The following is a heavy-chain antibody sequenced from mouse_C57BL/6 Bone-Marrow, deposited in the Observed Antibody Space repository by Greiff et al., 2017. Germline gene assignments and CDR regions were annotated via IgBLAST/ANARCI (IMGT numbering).Heavy chain of an antibody. Sequence: EVKLVESGGDLVKPGGSLKLSCAASGFTFSSYGMSWVRQTPDKRLEWVATISSGGSYTYYPDSVKGRFTISRDNAKNTLYLQMSSLTSEDTAMYYCARPRNWYWYFDVWGTGTTVTVSS. V-gene: IGHV5-6*01. CDR3: ARPRNWYWYFDV. CDR2: ISSGGSYT. D-gene: IGHD4-1*01. J-gene: IGHJ1*03. CDR1: GFTFSSYG.